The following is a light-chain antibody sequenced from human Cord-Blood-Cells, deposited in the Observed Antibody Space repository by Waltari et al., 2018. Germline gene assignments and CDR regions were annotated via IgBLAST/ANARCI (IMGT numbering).Light chain of an antibody. V-gene: IGLV2-23*02. Sequence: QSALTQPASVSGSPGQSLTISCTGTSSDVGCYNLVSWYQQHPGKAPKLMIYDVSKRPSGVSNRFSGSKSGNTPSLTISGLQAEDEADYYCCSYAGSSTFVVFGGGTKLTVL. J-gene: IGLJ2*01. CDR3: CSYAGSSTFVV. CDR2: DVS. CDR1: SSDVGCYNL.